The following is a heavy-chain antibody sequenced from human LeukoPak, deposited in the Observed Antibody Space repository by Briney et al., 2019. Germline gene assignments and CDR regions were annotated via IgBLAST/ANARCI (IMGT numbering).Heavy chain of an antibody. CDR1: GCTFSSYA. CDR2: IIPIFCTA. Sequence: GASVKVSCKASGCTFSSYAISWVRQAPGQGLEWMGVIIPIFCTANYAQKFQGRVTITADESTSTAYMELSSLRSEDTAVYYCARSARLYGSGSYGSFYHYMEVWGKGTTVTVSS. V-gene: IGHV1-69*13. CDR3: ARSARLYGSGSYGSFYHYMEV. J-gene: IGHJ6*03. D-gene: IGHD3-10*01.